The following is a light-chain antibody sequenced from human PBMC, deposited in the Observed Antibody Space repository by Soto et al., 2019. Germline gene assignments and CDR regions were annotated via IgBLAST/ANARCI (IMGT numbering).Light chain of an antibody. CDR1: QNINTW. Sequence: DIQRTQSPSTLSASVGDRVTISCRASQNINTWLAWYKQQPGKAPQLLIYKASSLESGVPSRFSGSGSGTDFTLTISSLRPDDFVTFYCQQYNDSFPTFGQGTKVEIK. V-gene: IGKV1-5*03. CDR2: KAS. CDR3: QQYNDSFPT. J-gene: IGKJ1*01.